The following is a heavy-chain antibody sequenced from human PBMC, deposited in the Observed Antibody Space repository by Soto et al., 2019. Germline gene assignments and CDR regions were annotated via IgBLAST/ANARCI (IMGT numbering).Heavy chain of an antibody. V-gene: IGHV3-13*01. D-gene: IGHD5-18*01. Sequence: QPGGSLRLSCAASRFTFSSYDMHWVRQATGKGLEWVSVIGTAGDTYYPGSVKGRFTISRENAKNSFYLQMNSLRAEDTAVYYCARAAGYSYGSYYYYYGMDVWGQGTTVTVSS. CDR2: IGTAGDT. CDR1: RFTFSSYD. J-gene: IGHJ6*02. CDR3: ARAAGYSYGSYYYYYGMDV.